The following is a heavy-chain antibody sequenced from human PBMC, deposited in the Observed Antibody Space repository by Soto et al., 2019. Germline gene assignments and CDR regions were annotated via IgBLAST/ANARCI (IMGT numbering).Heavy chain of an antibody. J-gene: IGHJ4*02. CDR2: ISYDGSNK. Sequence: GGSLRLSCAASGFTFSSYAMHWVRQAPGKGLEWVAVISYDGSNKYYADSVKGRFTISRDNSKNTLYLQMNSLRAEDTAVYYCARDLGIAVAAFGFDYWGQGTLVTV. CDR3: ARDLGIAVAAFGFDY. D-gene: IGHD6-19*01. V-gene: IGHV3-30-3*01. CDR1: GFTFSSYA.